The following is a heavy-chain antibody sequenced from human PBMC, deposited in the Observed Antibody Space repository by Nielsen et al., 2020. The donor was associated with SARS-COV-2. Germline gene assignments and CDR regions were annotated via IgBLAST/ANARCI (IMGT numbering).Heavy chain of an antibody. CDR2: IYYSGST. CDR3: AREQGVTTVTTGWFDP. V-gene: IGHV4-39*07. Sequence: SETLSLTCTVSGGSISSYYWGWIRQPPGKGLEWIGSIYYSGSTYYNPSLKSRVTISVDTSKNQFSLKLSSVTAADTAVYYCAREQGVTTVTTGWFDPWGQGTLVTVSS. CDR1: GGSISSYY. J-gene: IGHJ5*02. D-gene: IGHD4-17*01.